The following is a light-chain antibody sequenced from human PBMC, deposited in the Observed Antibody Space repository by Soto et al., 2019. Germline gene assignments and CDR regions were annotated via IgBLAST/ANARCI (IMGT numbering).Light chain of an antibody. J-gene: IGKJ3*01. CDR1: EIIGSW. CDR2: KAS. V-gene: IGKV1-5*03. Sequence: DIQMTQSPSTLSASVGDKVTITCRASEIIGSWLAWYQQKPGKAPKLLIYKASSLQTGVPSRFSGSGSGTEFTLTISSLHPDDFATYYRHQYNNYPFTFGPGTKVDIK. CDR3: HQYNNYPFT.